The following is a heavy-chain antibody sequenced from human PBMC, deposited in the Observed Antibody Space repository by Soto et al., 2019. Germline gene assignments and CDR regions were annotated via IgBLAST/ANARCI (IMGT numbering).Heavy chain of an antibody. CDR1: GGSISSVDHY. CDR2: IYYSGST. D-gene: IGHD1-26*01. V-gene: IGHV4-30-4*01. CDR3: AAFLGAYWYFDL. Sequence: PSETLSLTCTVSGGSISSVDHYWSWVRQPPGKGLEWIGYIYYSGSTYYNPSLKSRLSISVDTSKNQFSLKLSSVTAADTAVYYCAAFLGAYWYFDLWGRGTLVTVSS. J-gene: IGHJ2*01.